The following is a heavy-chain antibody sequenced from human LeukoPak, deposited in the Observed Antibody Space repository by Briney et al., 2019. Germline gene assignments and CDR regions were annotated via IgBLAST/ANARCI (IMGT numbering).Heavy chain of an antibody. CDR1: GFTFSNYW. J-gene: IGHJ6*04. CDR2: IKEDGGEK. CDR3: ARAPYYDFLTPSYYYYAMDV. Sequence: GGSLRLSCAASGFTFSNYWMTWVRQAPGKGLEWVANIKEDGGEKYYVDSVKGRFTISRDNAKYSLYLHMDSLRAEDTAVYYCARAPYYDFLTPSYYYYAMDVWGKGTTVTVSS. D-gene: IGHD3-9*01. V-gene: IGHV3-7*03.